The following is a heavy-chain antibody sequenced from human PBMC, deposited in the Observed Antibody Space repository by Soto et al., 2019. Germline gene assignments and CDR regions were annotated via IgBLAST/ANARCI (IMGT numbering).Heavy chain of an antibody. Sequence: SQTLSLTCAISGDSVSSNSASWNLIRQSPSRGLEWLGRTYYRSNWSSDYAVSVKSRITINPDTSKNQFSLQLYSVTPEDTAVYYCAGVSWFRGMDVWGQGTPVTVYS. CDR1: GDSVSSNSAS. D-gene: IGHD3-10*01. J-gene: IGHJ6*02. CDR2: TYYRSNWSS. CDR3: AGVSWFRGMDV. V-gene: IGHV6-1*01.